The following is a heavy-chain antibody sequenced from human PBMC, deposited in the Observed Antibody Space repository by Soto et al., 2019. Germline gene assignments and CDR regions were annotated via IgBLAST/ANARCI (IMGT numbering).Heavy chain of an antibody. CDR2: VGGGGDNI. D-gene: IGHD3-10*01. Sequence: QLLESGGGLVQPGGSLRLSCAASGFTFSSYSMNWVRQAPGKGLQWVATVGGGGDNIFYADSVKGRFTISRDDSQNMLFLQMNSLRPEDAAVYFCAKRDSGSGRSPALINYWGQGTLVTVSS. V-gene: IGHV3-23*01. CDR1: GFTFSSYS. CDR3: AKRDSGSGRSPALINY. J-gene: IGHJ4*02.